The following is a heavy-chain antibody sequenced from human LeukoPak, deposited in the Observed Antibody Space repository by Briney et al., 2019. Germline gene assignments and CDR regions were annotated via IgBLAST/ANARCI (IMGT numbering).Heavy chain of an antibody. CDR3: AGVAPRIAAAGTGRSAFDI. D-gene: IGHD6-13*01. CDR1: GYTFSGYY. V-gene: IGHV1-2*06. Sequence: ASVKVSCKASGYTFSGYYIHWVRQAPGQGLEWMGRINPNSGGTNFAQKFQGRVTMTRDTSISTAYMQLSRLRSDDTAVYYCAGVAPRIAAAGTGRSAFDIWGQGTMVTVSS. J-gene: IGHJ3*02. CDR2: INPNSGGT.